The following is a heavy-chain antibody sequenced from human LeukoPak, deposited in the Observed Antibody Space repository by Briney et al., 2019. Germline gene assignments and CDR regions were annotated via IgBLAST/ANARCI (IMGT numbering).Heavy chain of an antibody. CDR3: AKVKYSYVRRDYFDY. Sequence: AGRSLRLSCAASGFTFSSYGMHCVRQAPGKGREWVTVISYDGSNKYYADSVNSRFTISKDNSKNTLYLQMNSLRAEDTAVYYCAKVKYSYVRRDYFDYWGQGTLVTVSS. CDR2: ISYDGSNK. V-gene: IGHV3-30*18. J-gene: IGHJ4*02. D-gene: IGHD5-18*01. CDR1: GFTFSSYG.